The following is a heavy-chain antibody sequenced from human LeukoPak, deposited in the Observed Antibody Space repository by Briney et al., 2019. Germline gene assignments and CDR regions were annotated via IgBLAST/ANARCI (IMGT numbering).Heavy chain of an antibody. D-gene: IGHD1-26*01. CDR2: INHSGST. J-gene: IGHJ4*02. CDR1: GGSFSGYH. CDR3: AREDYYRVRRPNYLDY. V-gene: IGHV4-34*01. Sequence: SETLSLTCAVYGGSFSGYHWSWIRQPPGKGLEWIGEINHSGSTNYNPSLKSRVTISVDTSKNQFSLKLSSVTAADTAVYYCAREDYYRVRRPNYLDYWGQGTLVTVSS.